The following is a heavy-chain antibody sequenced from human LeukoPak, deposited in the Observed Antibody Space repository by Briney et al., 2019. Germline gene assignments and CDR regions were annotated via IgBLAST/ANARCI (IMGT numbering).Heavy chain of an antibody. CDR1: GGSFSGYY. Sequence: SETLSLTCAVYGGSFSGYYWSWIRQPPGKGLEWIGEINHGGSTNYNPSLKSRVTISVDTSKNQFSLKLSSVTAADTAVYYCARGRRIAVAGRGYAFDIWGQGTMVTVSS. D-gene: IGHD6-19*01. CDR2: INHGGST. V-gene: IGHV4-34*01. J-gene: IGHJ3*02. CDR3: ARGRRIAVAGRGYAFDI.